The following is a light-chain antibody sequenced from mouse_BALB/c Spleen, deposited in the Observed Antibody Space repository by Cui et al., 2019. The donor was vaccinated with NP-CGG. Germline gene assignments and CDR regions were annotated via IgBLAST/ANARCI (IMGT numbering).Light chain of an antibody. V-gene: IGLV1*01. CDR3: ALWYSNHWV. CDR2: GTN. CDR1: TGAVTTSNY. Sequence: HAVVTQVSALTTTPGETVTLTCRSSTGAVTTSNYANWVQEKPDHLFTGLIGGTNNRVPGVPARFSGSLIGDKAALTITGAQTEDEAIYFCALWYSNHWVFGGGTKLTAL. J-gene: IGLJ1*01.